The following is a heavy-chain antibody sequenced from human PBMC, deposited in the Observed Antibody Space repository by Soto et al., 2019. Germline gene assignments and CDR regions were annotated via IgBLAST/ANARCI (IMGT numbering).Heavy chain of an antibody. CDR3: ARMRAAGTFDY. J-gene: IGHJ4*02. D-gene: IGHD6-13*01. CDR2: IYSDGST. CDR1: GGSIIGYY. V-gene: IGHV4-4*07. Sequence: SETLSLTCTVSGGSIIGYYWSCIRQPAGKGLEWIGRIYSDGSTNYNPSLKSRVTMSVDTSKNQFSLKLTSMTAADTAMYYCARMRAAGTFDYWGRGTLVTSPQ.